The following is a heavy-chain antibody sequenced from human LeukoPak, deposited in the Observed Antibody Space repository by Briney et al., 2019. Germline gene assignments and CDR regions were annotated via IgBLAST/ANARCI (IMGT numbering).Heavy chain of an antibody. CDR3: ARGAAAGTPPPTLY. D-gene: IGHD6-13*01. Sequence: KPSETLSLTCAVSAYSISRGYYWGWIRQPPGKGLEWIGYIYYSGSTNYNPSLKSRVTISVDTSKNQFSLKLSSVTAADTAVYYCARGAAAGTPPPTLYWGQGTLVTVSS. J-gene: IGHJ4*02. V-gene: IGHV4-61*01. CDR1: AYSISRGYY. CDR2: IYYSGST.